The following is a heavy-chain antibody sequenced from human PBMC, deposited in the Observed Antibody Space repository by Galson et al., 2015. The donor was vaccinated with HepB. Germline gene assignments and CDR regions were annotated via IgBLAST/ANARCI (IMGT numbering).Heavy chain of an antibody. CDR1: GFTFSTCA. CDR2: MNSGGNT. V-gene: IGHV3-23*01. Sequence: SLRLSCAASGFTFSTCAMTWVRQAPGKGLEWVSTMNSGGNTYYADSVKGRFTISRDNSKNTPYVQMNSLKAEDTAVYYCAKDASPLHWFDSWGQGALVTVSS. CDR3: AKDASPLHWFDS. J-gene: IGHJ5*01.